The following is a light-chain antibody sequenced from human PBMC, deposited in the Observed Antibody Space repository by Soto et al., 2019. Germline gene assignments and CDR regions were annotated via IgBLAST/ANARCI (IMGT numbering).Light chain of an antibody. CDR2: GAS. Sequence: EIVMTQSPATLSVSPVEGATLSCMASQSVSSSYLAWYQQKPGQAPRLLIYGASSRATGIPDRFSGSGSGTDYTLTISRLEPEDFAVYYCQQYGNLPLTFGGGTKVDI. CDR3: QQYGNLPLT. J-gene: IGKJ4*01. V-gene: IGKV3-20*01. CDR1: QSVSSSY.